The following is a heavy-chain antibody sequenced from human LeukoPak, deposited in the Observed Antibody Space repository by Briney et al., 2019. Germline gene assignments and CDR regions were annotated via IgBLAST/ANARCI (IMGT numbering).Heavy chain of an antibody. CDR3: AKADCSSTSCYTVDY. D-gene: IGHD2-2*02. J-gene: IGHJ4*02. CDR2: ISWNSGSI. V-gene: IGHV3-9*01. CDR1: GFTFDDYA. Sequence: PGGSLRLSCAASGFTFDDYAMHWVRQAPGKGLEWVSGISWNSGSIGYADSVEGRFTISRDNAKNSLYLQMNSLRAEDTALYYCAKADCSSTSCYTVDYWGQGTLVTVSA.